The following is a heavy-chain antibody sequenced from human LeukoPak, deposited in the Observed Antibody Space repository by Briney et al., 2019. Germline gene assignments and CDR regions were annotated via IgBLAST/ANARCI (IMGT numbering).Heavy chain of an antibody. D-gene: IGHD3-10*01. Sequence: SETLSLTCTVSGGSISSSSYYWGWIRQPPGKGLEWIGSIYYSGSTYYNPSLKSRVTISVDTSKNQFSLKLSSVTAADTAVYYCARGVRGVEEPGNWFDPWGQGTLVTVSS. CDR2: IYYSGST. V-gene: IGHV4-39*01. J-gene: IGHJ5*02. CDR3: ARGVRGVEEPGNWFDP. CDR1: GGSISSSSYY.